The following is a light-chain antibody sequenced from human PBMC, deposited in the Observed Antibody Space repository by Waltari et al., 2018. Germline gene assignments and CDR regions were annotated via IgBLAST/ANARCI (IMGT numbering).Light chain of an antibody. V-gene: IGLV1-51*02. CDR2: ADT. Sequence: QSVLTQPPSVSAAPGQRVTIPCSGGSPTIGKTYVSWYRQFPGSAPKLLIDADTERPAGVPGRFSGSKSGTSATLDITGLQPGDEAEYYCGTWDSSLSGAVFGGGTLLTVL. CDR3: GTWDSSLSGAV. J-gene: IGLJ7*01. CDR1: SPTIGKTY.